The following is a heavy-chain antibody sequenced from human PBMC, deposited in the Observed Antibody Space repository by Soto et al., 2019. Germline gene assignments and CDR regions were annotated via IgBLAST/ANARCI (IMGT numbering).Heavy chain of an antibody. CDR3: ARGGYCRGSSCYTPAHWFDP. CDR1: GDSISSDGYY. J-gene: IGHJ5*02. Sequence: SETLSLTCTVSGDSISSDGYYWSWIRQHPGKGLEWIGYIDYSGSTYYNPSLKSRVTMSIDTSKNRFSLNLGSVTAADTAVFYCARGGYCRGSSCYTPAHWFDPWGQGTLVTVSS. D-gene: IGHD2-2*02. V-gene: IGHV4-31*03. CDR2: IDYSGST.